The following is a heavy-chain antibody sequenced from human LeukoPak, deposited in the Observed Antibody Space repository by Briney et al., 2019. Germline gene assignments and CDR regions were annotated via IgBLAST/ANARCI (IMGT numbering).Heavy chain of an antibody. D-gene: IGHD5-12*01. CDR2: IRYDGNNK. Sequence: GGSLRLSCVATGFCFSTYGMHWVRQAPGKGLEWVAFIRYDGNNKYYADSVKGRFTISRDNSKNTLYLQMNSLRAEDTAVYYCARGPSGYHNTGGQGTLVTVSS. J-gene: IGHJ4*02. CDR3: ARGPSGYHNT. CDR1: GFCFSTYG. V-gene: IGHV3-30*02.